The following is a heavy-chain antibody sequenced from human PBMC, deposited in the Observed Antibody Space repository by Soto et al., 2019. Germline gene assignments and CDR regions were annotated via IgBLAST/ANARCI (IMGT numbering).Heavy chain of an antibody. CDR3: KRDVVASSPPGADY. V-gene: IGHV3-23*01. CDR2: IKAGGGDT. CDR1: GFTFSIFP. Sequence: EVQLLGSGGGLVRPVGSLRLSCAVSGFTFSIFPMSWVCQAPGKGPEWVAAIKAGGGDTYYADSVTGRFTISRDNSENTLYLQMNSLTVEDTAMYYCKRDVVASSPPGADYWGQGTLVTVSS. D-gene: IGHD5-12*01. J-gene: IGHJ4*02.